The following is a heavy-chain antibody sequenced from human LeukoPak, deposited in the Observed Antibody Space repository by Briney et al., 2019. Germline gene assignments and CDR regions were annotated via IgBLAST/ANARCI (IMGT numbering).Heavy chain of an antibody. CDR2: ISGSGGST. CDR1: GFTFSSYA. D-gene: IGHD4-17*01. J-gene: IGHJ6*02. Sequence: GGSLRLSCAASGFTFSSYAMSWVRQAPGKGLEWVSAISGSGGSTYYADSVKGRFTISRDNSKNTLYLQMNSLRAEDTAVYYCAKVLRGPYYYGMDVWGQGTTVTVSS. V-gene: IGHV3-23*01. CDR3: AKVLRGPYYYGMDV.